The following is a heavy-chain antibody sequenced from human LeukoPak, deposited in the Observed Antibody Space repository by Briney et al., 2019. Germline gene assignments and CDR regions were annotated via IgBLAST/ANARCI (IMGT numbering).Heavy chain of an antibody. CDR2: IIPIFGAA. V-gene: IGHV1-69*13. D-gene: IGHD6-19*01. Sequence: SVKVSCKASGGTFSSYAISWVRQAPGRGLEWMGGIIPIFGAANYAQKFQGRVTITADESTSTAYMELSSLRSEDTAVYYCARASSGWYRILDYWGQGTLVTVSS. J-gene: IGHJ4*02. CDR1: GGTFSSYA. CDR3: ARASSGWYRILDY.